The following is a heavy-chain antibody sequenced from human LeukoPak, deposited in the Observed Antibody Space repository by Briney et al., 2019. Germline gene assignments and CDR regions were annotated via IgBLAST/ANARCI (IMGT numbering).Heavy chain of an antibody. CDR1: GYTFTGYY. CDR3: ARDLLYAAAAGSFFHRNGFDP. D-gene: IGHD6-13*01. CDR2: VNPNSGDT. V-gene: IGHV1-2*02. Sequence: ASVKVSCKASGYTFTGYYLHWVRQAPGQGLEWMGCVNPNSGDTNYAQKFQGSVTMTRDTSISTVYMELSRLRSDDTAVYYCARDLLYAAAAGSFFHRNGFDPWGQGTLVTVSS. J-gene: IGHJ5*02.